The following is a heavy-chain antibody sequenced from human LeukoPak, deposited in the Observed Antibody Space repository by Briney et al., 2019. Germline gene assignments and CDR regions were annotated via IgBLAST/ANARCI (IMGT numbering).Heavy chain of an antibody. Sequence: GGSLRLSCAASGFTVSSNYMSWVRQAPGKGLEWVAVIYSDGRIHSADSVKGRFTISRDDSKNTLSLQMNSLRAEDTAVYYCARESGYSYGLAGFFDYWGQGTLVTVSS. CDR2: IYSDGRI. CDR1: GFTVSSNY. CDR3: ARESGYSYGLAGFFDY. D-gene: IGHD5-18*01. V-gene: IGHV3-53*01. J-gene: IGHJ4*02.